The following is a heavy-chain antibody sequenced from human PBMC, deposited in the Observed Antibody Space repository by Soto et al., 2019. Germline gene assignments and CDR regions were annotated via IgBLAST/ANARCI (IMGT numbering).Heavy chain of an antibody. J-gene: IGHJ4*02. Sequence: GGSLSLSCAASGFTFSSYAMSWVRQAPGKGLEWVSAISGSGGSTYYADSVKGRFTISRDNSKNTLYLQMNSLRAEDTAVYYCAKDGGQWLVQGYWGQGTLVTVSS. D-gene: IGHD6-19*01. CDR2: ISGSGGST. CDR3: AKDGGQWLVQGY. CDR1: GFTFSSYA. V-gene: IGHV3-23*01.